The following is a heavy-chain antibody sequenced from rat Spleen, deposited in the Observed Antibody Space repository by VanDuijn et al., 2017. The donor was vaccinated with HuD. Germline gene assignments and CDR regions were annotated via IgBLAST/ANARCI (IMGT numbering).Heavy chain of an antibody. V-gene: IGHV5-25*01. CDR2: ISPSGGST. Sequence: EVQLVESGGGLVQPGRSLKLSCAASGFTFSNYDMAWVRQAPTKGLELVASISPSGGSTYYRDSVKGRFTVSRDNAKSTLYLQMDSLRSEDTATYYCARDRGYYDGSYYYNFDYWGQGVMVTVSS. CDR1: GFTFSNYD. J-gene: IGHJ2*01. CDR3: ARDRGYYDGSYYYNFDY. D-gene: IGHD1-12*02.